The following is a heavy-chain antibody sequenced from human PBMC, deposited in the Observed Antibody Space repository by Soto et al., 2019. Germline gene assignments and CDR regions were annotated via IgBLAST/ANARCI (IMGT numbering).Heavy chain of an antibody. CDR3: ARSVGVTTLSYLDY. Sequence: SVKVSCKAAGGTFSSYGISWVRQAPGQGLEWMGGIIPMFGTATHTQNFQGRLTTTADESTSTAYMELSSLRSEDTAVYFCARSVGVTTLSYLDYWGQGTLVTVSS. D-gene: IGHD1-26*01. CDR1: GGTFSSYG. CDR2: IIPMFGTA. J-gene: IGHJ4*02. V-gene: IGHV1-69*13.